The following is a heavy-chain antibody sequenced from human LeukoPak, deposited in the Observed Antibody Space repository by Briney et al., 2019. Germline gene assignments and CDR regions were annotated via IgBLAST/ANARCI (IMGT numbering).Heavy chain of an antibody. V-gene: IGHV3-23*01. CDR1: GFTFRSYA. J-gene: IGHJ4*02. Sequence: GGSLRLSCAASGFTFRSYAMNWVRQSPGKGLEWVSSISYGDGTAFYAGSVKGRFTVSRDNSRSTLYLQMASLRAEDTAVYYCAKDRGYTGYDSGGIDFWGQGILVTASS. D-gene: IGHD5-12*01. CDR2: ISYGDGTA. CDR3: AKDRGYTGYDSGGIDF.